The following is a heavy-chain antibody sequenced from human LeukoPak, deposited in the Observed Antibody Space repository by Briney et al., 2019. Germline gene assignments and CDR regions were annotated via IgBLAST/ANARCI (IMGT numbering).Heavy chain of an antibody. V-gene: IGHV3-20*04. CDR1: GFTFDDCG. CDR2: INWNGGST. D-gene: IGHD1-26*01. J-gene: IGHJ4*02. Sequence: GGSLRLSCAASGFTFDDCGMSWVRQAPGKGLEWVSGINWNGGSTGYADSVKGRFTISRDDAKNSLYLQMNSLRAEDTALYYCAREHSGSYFFDYWGQGTLVTVSS. CDR3: AREHSGSYFFDY.